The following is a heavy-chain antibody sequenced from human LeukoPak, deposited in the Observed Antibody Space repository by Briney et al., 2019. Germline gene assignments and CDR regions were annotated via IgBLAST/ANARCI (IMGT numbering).Heavy chain of an antibody. CDR1: GASISNYY. J-gene: IGHJ6*02. CDR2: IYYSGST. D-gene: IGHD1-26*01. V-gene: IGHV4-59*08. CDR3: ARHQHAGREHYYGIDV. Sequence: SETLSLTCTVSGASISNYYWSWIRQPPGRGLEWIGYIYYSGSTNYNPSLKSRVTISVDTSKNQFSLQLSSVTAADTAVYYCARHQHAGREHYYGIDVWGQGTTVSVSS.